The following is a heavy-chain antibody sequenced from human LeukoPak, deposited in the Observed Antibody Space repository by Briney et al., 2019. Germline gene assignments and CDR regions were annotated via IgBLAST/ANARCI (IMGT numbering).Heavy chain of an antibody. CDR1: GYTFTSYY. J-gene: IGHJ4*02. D-gene: IGHD6-13*01. Sequence: ASVKVSCKASGYTFTSYYMHWVRQAPGQGLEWMGIINPSGGSTSYAQKFQGRVTMTRDTSTSTVYMELSSLRSEDTAAYYCAREGIAAALYYWGQGTLVTVSS. CDR2: INPSGGST. V-gene: IGHV1-46*01. CDR3: AREGIAAALYY.